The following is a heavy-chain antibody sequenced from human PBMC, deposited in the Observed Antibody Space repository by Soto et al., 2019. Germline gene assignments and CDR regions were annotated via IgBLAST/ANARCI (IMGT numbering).Heavy chain of an antibody. Sequence: NPSETLSLTCTVSGGSVSGVDYFWSWIRQSPGKGLEWIGYIYYTGITHLNPSLKSRLTMAVDTSKNEFSLKLTSVSAADTAVYFCAREERKGIISWFDPWGQGTLVTVSS. CDR1: GGSVSGVDYF. D-gene: IGHD2-21*01. J-gene: IGHJ5*02. CDR2: IYYTGIT. V-gene: IGHV4-30-4*01. CDR3: AREERKGIISWFDP.